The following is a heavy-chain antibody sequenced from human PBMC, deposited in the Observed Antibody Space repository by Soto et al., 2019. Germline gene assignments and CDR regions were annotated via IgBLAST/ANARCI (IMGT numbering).Heavy chain of an antibody. J-gene: IGHJ5*02. CDR2: IYYSGST. V-gene: IGHV4-30-4*01. Sequence: SEALSLTCTVSGGSISRGDYYWSWIRQPPGKGLEWIGYIYYSGSTYYNPSLKSRVTISVDTSKNQFSLKLSSVTAADTAVYYCARERPDGSRLDPWGQGTLVTVSS. CDR3: ARERPDGSRLDP. D-gene: IGHD6-13*01. CDR1: GGSISRGDYY.